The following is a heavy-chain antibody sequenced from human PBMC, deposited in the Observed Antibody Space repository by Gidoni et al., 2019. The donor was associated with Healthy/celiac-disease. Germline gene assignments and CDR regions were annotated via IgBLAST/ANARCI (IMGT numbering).Heavy chain of an antibody. CDR1: GGSISSYY. J-gene: IGHJ6*04. D-gene: IGHD2-2*01. CDR3: AGASDIVVVPALDV. CDR2: IYYSGST. Sequence: QVQLQESGPGLVKPSETLSLTCTVSGGSISSYYWSWIRQPPGKGLEWIGYIYYSGSTNYNPSLKSRVTISVDTSKNQFSLKLSSVTAADTAVYYCAGASDIVVVPALDVWGKGTTVTVSS. V-gene: IGHV4-59*08.